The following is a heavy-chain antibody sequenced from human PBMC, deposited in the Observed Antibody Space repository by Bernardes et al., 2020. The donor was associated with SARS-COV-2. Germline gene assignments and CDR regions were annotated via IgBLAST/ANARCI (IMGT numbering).Heavy chain of an antibody. CDR1: GFAFSSYG. D-gene: IGHD3-22*01. CDR2: IWYDGSNK. V-gene: IGHV3-33*01. Sequence: SMRLSCSASGFAFSSYGMHWVRQDPGKRLEWVAVIWYDGSNKYYADSVKGRFTISRDNSKNTLYLQMNSLRAEDTAVYYCARGYYYDSSGYYYVPSEYYYYYGMDVWGQGTTVTVSS. J-gene: IGHJ6*02. CDR3: ARGYYYDSSGYYYVPSEYYYYYGMDV.